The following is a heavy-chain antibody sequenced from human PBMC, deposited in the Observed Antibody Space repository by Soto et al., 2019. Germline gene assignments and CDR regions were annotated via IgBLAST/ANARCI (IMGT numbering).Heavy chain of an antibody. CDR1: GFTFDYYA. CDR2: ISWNSGSI. D-gene: IGHD5-12*01. CDR3: AMEDRVRGYSGYGHFGY. V-gene: IGHV3-9*01. J-gene: IGHJ4*02. Sequence: SLRLSCAASGFTFDYYAMHWVRQAPGKGLEWVSGISWNSGSIGYADSVKGRFTISRDNAKNSLYLQMNSLRGEDTALYYCAMEDRVRGYSGYGHFGYWGQGTLVTVSS.